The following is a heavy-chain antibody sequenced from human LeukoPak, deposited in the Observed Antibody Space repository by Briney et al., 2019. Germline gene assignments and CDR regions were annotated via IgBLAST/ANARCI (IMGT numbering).Heavy chain of an antibody. CDR3: AKVAQFGVVAPGYMDV. D-gene: IGHD2-15*01. V-gene: IGHV3-30*02. J-gene: IGHJ6*03. CDR1: EFTFSYYG. Sequence: PGGPLRLSCEASEFTFSYYGMHWVRQAPGKGPEWGAFIRYDGSDKYDGSGKYYADSVKGRFTISRDNSKNTLYLQMNSLRAEDTAVYYCAKVAQFGVVAPGYMDVWGKGTTVTVSS. CDR2: IRYDGSDKYDGSGK.